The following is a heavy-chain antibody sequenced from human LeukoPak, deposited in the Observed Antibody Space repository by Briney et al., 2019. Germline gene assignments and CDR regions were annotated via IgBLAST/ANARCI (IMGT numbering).Heavy chain of an antibody. D-gene: IGHD3-22*01. J-gene: IGHJ6*03. CDR1: GYTFTGYY. V-gene: IGHV1-2*06. Sequence: ASVKVSCKASGYTFTGYYMHWVRQAPGQGLECMGRINPNSGGTNYAQKFQGRVTMTRDTSISTAYMELSRLRSDDTAVYYCARATYYYDSSGYYPSASMDVWGKGTTVTVSS. CDR2: INPNSGGT. CDR3: ARATYYYDSSGYYPSASMDV.